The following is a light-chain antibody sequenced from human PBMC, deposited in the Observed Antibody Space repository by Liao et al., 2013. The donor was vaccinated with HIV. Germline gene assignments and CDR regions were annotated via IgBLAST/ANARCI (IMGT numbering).Light chain of an antibody. Sequence: SYELTQPPSVSVSPGQTASIACSGNKLGDKYACWHQQKPGQSPVVVIYQDSKRPSGIPERFSGSNSGNTATLTIRGTQALDEADYYCQAWDSRTAAVFGSGTKVTVL. CDR3: QAWDSRTAAV. CDR2: QDS. V-gene: IGLV3-1*01. CDR1: KLGDKY. J-gene: IGLJ1*01.